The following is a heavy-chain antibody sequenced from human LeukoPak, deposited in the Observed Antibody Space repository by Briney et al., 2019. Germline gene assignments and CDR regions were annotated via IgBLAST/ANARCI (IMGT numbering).Heavy chain of an antibody. CDR2: ISGSGGST. CDR3: AKSQQWLVQADFDY. CDR1: GFTFSSYA. V-gene: IGHV3-23*01. D-gene: IGHD6-19*01. Sequence: GGSLRLPCAASGFTFSSYAMSWVRQAPGKGLEWVSAISGSGGSTYYADSVKGRFTISRDNSKNTLYLQMNSLRAEDTAVYYCAKSQQWLVQADFDYWGQGTWSPSPQ. J-gene: IGHJ4*02.